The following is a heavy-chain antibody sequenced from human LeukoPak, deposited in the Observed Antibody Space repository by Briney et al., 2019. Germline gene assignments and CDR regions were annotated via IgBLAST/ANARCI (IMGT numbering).Heavy chain of an antibody. CDR2: IYYSGST. CDR3: ARRTSGYFDWLFPFDY. Sequence: PSETLSLTCTVSGGSISSSSYDWGWIRQPPGKGLEWIGSIYYSGSTYYNPSLKSRVTISVDTSKNQFSLKLSSVTAADTAVYYCARRTSGYFDWLFPFDYWGQGTLVTVSS. V-gene: IGHV4-39*01. D-gene: IGHD3-9*01. CDR1: GGSISSSSYD. J-gene: IGHJ4*02.